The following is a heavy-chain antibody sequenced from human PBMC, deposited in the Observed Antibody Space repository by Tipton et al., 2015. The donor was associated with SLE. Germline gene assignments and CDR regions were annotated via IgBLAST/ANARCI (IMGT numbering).Heavy chain of an antibody. CDR3: ARDLNWDDIGNWFDP. J-gene: IGHJ5*02. Sequence: TLSLTCTVSGDSISRYYWNWIRQPPGKGLEWIGYIYSSGGTNYNPSLKSRVTISMDTPRNQFSLNLHSVTAADTAVYYCARDLNWDDIGNWFDPWGQGVLVTVSS. D-gene: IGHD1-1*01. V-gene: IGHV4-59*01. CDR2: IYSSGGT. CDR1: GDSISRYY.